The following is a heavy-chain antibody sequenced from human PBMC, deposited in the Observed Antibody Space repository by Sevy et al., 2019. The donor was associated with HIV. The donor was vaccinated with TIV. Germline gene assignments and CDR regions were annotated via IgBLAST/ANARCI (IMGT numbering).Heavy chain of an antibody. D-gene: IGHD6-19*01. Sequence: GESLKISCKGSAYTFTTHWIGWVRQMPGKGLEWMGIMSPVDSDPRYSPSFQGQVTMSVDKSVSTAFLQWHSLETSDTAIYYCSRLNSYSIGWSPRYYVDYWGQGTLVTGSS. J-gene: IGHJ4*02. CDR2: MSPVDSDP. V-gene: IGHV5-51*01. CDR3: SRLNSYSIGWSPRYYVDY. CDR1: AYTFTTHW.